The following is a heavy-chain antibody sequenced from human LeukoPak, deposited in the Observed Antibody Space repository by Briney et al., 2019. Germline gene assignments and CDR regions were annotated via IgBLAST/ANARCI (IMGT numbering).Heavy chain of an antibody. D-gene: IGHD2-2*01. CDR2: ISGNGGST. V-gene: IGHV3-23*01. CDR3: AKDPRGVVVPAAIP. Sequence: GGSLRLSCAASGLTFRNYAMSWVRQVPGKGLEWVSAISGNGGSTYYADSVKGRFTISRDNSKNTLYLQMNSLRAEDTAVYYCAKDPRGVVVPAAIPWGQGTLVTVSS. J-gene: IGHJ5*02. CDR1: GLTFRNYA.